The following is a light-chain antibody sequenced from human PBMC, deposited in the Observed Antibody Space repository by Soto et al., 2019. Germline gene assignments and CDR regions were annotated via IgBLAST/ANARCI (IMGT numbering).Light chain of an antibody. CDR2: EVR. CDR1: MRDVGAYNL. J-gene: IGLJ2*01. V-gene: IGLV2-14*01. CDR3: CSYAGTYTWV. Sequence: QSVLTQPASVSGSAGQSITISCSGTMRDVGAYNLVSWYQQHPGTAPKLIIYEVRNRPSGISSRFSGSRSGNTASLTISGLQPEDEGDYYCCSYAGTYTWVFGGGTKLTVL.